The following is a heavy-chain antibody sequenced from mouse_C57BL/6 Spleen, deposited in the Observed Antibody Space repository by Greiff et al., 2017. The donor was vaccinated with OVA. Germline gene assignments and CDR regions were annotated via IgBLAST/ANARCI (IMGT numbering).Heavy chain of an antibody. CDR3: ARLPTIERGLYAMDY. V-gene: IGHV1-9*01. CDR1: GYTFTGYW. J-gene: IGHJ4*01. D-gene: IGHD2-12*01. CDR2: IVPGSGST. Sequence: VKLQQSGAELMKPGASVKLSCKATGYTFTGYWIEWVKQRPGHGLEWIGEIVPGSGSTNYNEKFKGKATFTADTSSNTAYMQLSSLTTEDSAIYYCARLPTIERGLYAMDYWGQGTSVTVSS.